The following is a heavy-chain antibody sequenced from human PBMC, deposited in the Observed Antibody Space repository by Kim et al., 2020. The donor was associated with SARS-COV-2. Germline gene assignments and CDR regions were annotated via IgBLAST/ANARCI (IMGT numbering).Heavy chain of an antibody. CDR1: GYTFTTYA. D-gene: IGHD2-15*01. CDR2: INTNTGNT. J-gene: IGHJ5*02. V-gene: IGHV7-4-1*02. Sequence: ASVKVSCKASGYTFTTYAMNWVRQAPGQGLEWMGWINTNTGNTMYAQGFTGRFVFSLDTSVSTAYLQISSLKAEDTAVYYCARIGGCSGGSCYLGWLDPWGQGTLVTVSS. CDR3: ARIGGCSGGSCYLGWLDP.